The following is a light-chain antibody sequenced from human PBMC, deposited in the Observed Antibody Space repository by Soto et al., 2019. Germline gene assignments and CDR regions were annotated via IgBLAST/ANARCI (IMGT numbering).Light chain of an antibody. CDR3: SSYAGSNNLGV. J-gene: IGLJ2*01. CDR1: SSDVGGDNY. Sequence: QSALTQPPSASGSPGQSVTISCTGTSSDVGGDNYVSWYQQHPGKAPKLMIYEVSKRPSGVHDRFSGSKSGNTASLTVSGLQAEDEAAYYCSSYAGSNNLGVFGGGTKLTVL. CDR2: EVS. V-gene: IGLV2-8*01.